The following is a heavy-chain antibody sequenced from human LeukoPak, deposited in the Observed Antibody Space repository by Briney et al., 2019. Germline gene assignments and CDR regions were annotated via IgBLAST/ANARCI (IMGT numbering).Heavy chain of an antibody. Sequence: GGSLRLSCAASGFTFSSYAMSWVRQAPGKGLEWVSAISGSGGSTFYTDSVQGRFTISRDNSKNTLYLQMNRLRAEDTAVYYCAKTRGYYYYWGQGTLVTVSS. CDR1: GFTFSSYA. CDR3: AKTRGYYYY. CDR2: ISGSGGST. D-gene: IGHD3-22*01. J-gene: IGHJ4*02. V-gene: IGHV3-23*01.